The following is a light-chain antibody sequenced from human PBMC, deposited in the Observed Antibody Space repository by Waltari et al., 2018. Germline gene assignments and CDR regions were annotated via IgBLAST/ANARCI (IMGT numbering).Light chain of an antibody. CDR2: TNS. CDR1: TANIGSNT. Sequence: QSVLTQPPSASGSPGQRVTISCSGSTANIGSNTVNWYQQIPGTAPKLLIYTNSQRPSGVPDRFSGFKSGTSGFLAISGLQSEDEADYYCAAWDDGLNGWVFGGRTRVSVL. J-gene: IGLJ3*02. V-gene: IGLV1-44*01. CDR3: AAWDDGLNGWV.